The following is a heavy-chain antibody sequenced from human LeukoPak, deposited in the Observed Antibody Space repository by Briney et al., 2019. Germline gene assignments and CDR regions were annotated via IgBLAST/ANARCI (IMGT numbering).Heavy chain of an antibody. CDR2: ISAFNGNT. Sequence: ASVKVSCKASGYIFTSYGISWVRPAPGQGLEWMGWISAFNGNTNYAQKLHGRVTMTTDTSTSTAYMELRSLRSDDTAVYYCAREITMVRGVPLYYFDYWGQGTLVTVSS. D-gene: IGHD3-10*01. CDR1: GYIFTSYG. V-gene: IGHV1-18*04. J-gene: IGHJ4*02. CDR3: AREITMVRGVPLYYFDY.